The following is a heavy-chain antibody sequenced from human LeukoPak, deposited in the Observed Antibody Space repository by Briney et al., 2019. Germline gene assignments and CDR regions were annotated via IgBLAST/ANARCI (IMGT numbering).Heavy chain of an antibody. J-gene: IGHJ4*02. Sequence: PGGSLRLSCAASGFTFSTYAMSWVRQAPGKGLEWVSAISGSGDNTYYTDSVKGRFTISRDNSKNTLYLQMNSLRAGDTAVYYCAKDGDYHYDSSGFLDYWGQGTLVTVSS. CDR2: ISGSGDNT. CDR1: GFTFSTYA. CDR3: AKDGDYHYDSSGFLDY. D-gene: IGHD3-22*01. V-gene: IGHV3-23*01.